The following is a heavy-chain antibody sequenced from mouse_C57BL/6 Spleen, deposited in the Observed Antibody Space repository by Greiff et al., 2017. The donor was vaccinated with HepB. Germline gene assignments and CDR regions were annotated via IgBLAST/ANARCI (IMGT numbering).Heavy chain of an antibody. CDR2: ISYDGSN. J-gene: IGHJ1*03. CDR3: ARADSNFYWYFDV. Sequence: VQLQQSGPGLVKPSQSLSLTCSVTGYSITSGYYWNWIRQFPGNKLEWMGYISYDGSNNYNPSLKNRISITRDTSKNQFFLKLNSVTTEDTATYYCARADSNFYWYFDVWGTGTTVTVSS. D-gene: IGHD2-5*01. V-gene: IGHV3-6*01. CDR1: GYSITSGYY.